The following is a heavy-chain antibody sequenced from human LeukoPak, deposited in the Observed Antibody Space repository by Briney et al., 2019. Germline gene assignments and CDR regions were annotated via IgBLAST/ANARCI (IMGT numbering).Heavy chain of an antibody. Sequence: GGSLRLSCAASGFTFSSYSMNWARQAPGKGLEWVSSISSSSSYIYYADSVKGRFTISRDNAKNSLYLQMNSLRAEDTAVYYCARDGQQLPTMDVWGKGTTVTVSS. CDR1: GFTFSSYS. D-gene: IGHD6-13*01. CDR3: ARDGQQLPTMDV. J-gene: IGHJ6*03. V-gene: IGHV3-21*01. CDR2: ISSSSSYI.